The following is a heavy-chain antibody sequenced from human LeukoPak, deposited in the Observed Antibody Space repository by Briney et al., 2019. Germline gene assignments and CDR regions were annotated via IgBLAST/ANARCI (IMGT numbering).Heavy chain of an antibody. Sequence: PGGSLRLSCAASGFTFSDYYMSWIRQAPGKGLEWVAYISSSGNTRYYADSVKGRFTISRDNAKNSLYLQTNSLRAEDTAVYYCAWGGIAAFDSWGQGTLVTVSS. CDR3: AWGGIAAFDS. D-gene: IGHD2-21*01. CDR2: ISSSGNTR. V-gene: IGHV3-11*04. CDR1: GFTFSDYY. J-gene: IGHJ4*02.